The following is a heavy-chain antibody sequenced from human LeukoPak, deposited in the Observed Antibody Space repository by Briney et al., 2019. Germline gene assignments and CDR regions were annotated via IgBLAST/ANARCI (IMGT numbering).Heavy chain of an antibody. V-gene: IGHV3-23*01. J-gene: IGHJ4*02. CDR1: GFTFNTYA. CDR2: ISGSGGST. Sequence: PGGSLRLSCAASGFTFNTYAMSWVRQAPGKGLEWVSVISGSGGSTYYADSVKGRFTISRDNSKNTLYLQMNSLRADDTAVYFCARAGQQLVPYYFNYWGQGILVTVSS. D-gene: IGHD6-13*01. CDR3: ARAGQQLVPYYFNY.